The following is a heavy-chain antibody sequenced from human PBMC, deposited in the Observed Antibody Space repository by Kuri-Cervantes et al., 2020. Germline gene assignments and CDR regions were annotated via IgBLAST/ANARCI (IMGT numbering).Heavy chain of an antibody. CDR1: GFSLSTSGVG. Sequence: SGPTLVKPTQTLTLTCTFSGFSLSTSGVGVGWIRQPPGKALEWLAVIYWDDDKRFGPSLKSRLTITKDTSKNLVVLIMTDVDPVDTGTYFCAHRAHAYAYLPYWGQGTLVTVSS. CDR3: AHRAHAYAYLPY. J-gene: IGHJ4*02. D-gene: IGHD3-16*01. CDR2: IYWDDDK. V-gene: IGHV2-5*05.